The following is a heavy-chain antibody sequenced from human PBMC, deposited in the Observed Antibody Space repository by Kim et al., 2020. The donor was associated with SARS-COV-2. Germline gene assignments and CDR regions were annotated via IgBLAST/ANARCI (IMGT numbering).Heavy chain of an antibody. Sequence: YYADSVKGRFTISRDNAKNSLYLQMNSLRAEDTAVYYCATHGAHYGMDVWGQGTTVAVSS. V-gene: IGHV3-21*01. D-gene: IGHD1-26*01. CDR3: ATHGAHYGMDV. J-gene: IGHJ6*02.